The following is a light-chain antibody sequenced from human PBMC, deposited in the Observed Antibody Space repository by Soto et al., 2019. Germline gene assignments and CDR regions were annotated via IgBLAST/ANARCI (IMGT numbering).Light chain of an antibody. V-gene: IGKV4-1*01. Sequence: DIVMTQSPDSLALSLGERATINCRSSQSVLHSSYGNSYLAWYQQKPGQPPRLLIYWSSTRESGVPDRFSGSGSGTDFTLTVSSLQAEDAAVYYCQQYQSIPFTFGPGTKVHI. CDR1: QSVLHSSYGNSY. J-gene: IGKJ3*01. CDR2: WSS. CDR3: QQYQSIPFT.